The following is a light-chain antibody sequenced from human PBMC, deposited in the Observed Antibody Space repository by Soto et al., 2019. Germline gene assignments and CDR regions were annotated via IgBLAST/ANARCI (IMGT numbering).Light chain of an antibody. CDR1: QGFSSD. CDR3: QQLNSYPRT. CDR2: AAS. Sequence: DIQLTQSPSFLSASVGDRVTITCRASQGFSSDLAWYQQEPGKAPKLLIYAASTLQSGVRSRFSGSGSGTEFTLTISTLQPEDFATYYCQQLNSYPRTFGQGTKVEIK. V-gene: IGKV1-9*01. J-gene: IGKJ1*01.